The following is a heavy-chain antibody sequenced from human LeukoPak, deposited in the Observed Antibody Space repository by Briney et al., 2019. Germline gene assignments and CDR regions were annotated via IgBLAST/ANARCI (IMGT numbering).Heavy chain of an antibody. D-gene: IGHD6-19*01. V-gene: IGHV3-48*03. CDR1: GFTFSSYE. CDR2: ISSSGTTI. Sequence: PGGSLRLSCAASGFTFSSYEMNWVRQAPGKGLEWVSYISSSGTTIYYADSVKGRFTISRDNAENSLYLQMNSLRAEDTGVYYCARILAVDGYWGQGTLVTVSS. J-gene: IGHJ4*02. CDR3: ARILAVDGY.